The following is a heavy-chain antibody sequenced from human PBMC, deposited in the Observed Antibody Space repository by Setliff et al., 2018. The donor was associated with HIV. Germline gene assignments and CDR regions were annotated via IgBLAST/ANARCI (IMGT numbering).Heavy chain of an antibody. CDR3: ARHKTHDYDGNSVYFDF. J-gene: IGHJ4*02. V-gene: IGHV4-38-2*01. CDR2: IYHTGDT. CDR1: GYSISNTGHY. D-gene: IGHD4-17*01. Sequence: SETLSLTCVVSGYSISNTGHYWGWIRQPPGKGLEWIGSIYHTGDTYDNPSLKNRVTISRDTSMDRFSLNLRSVTAADTAIYYCARHKTHDYDGNSVYFDFWGQGILVTVSS.